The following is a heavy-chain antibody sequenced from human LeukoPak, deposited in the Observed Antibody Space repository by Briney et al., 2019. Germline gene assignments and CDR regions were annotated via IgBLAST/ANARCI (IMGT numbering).Heavy chain of an antibody. CDR3: ARVHVDIVVVPAARFTYYYYMDV. V-gene: IGHV3-23*01. J-gene: IGHJ6*03. Sequence: PGGSLRLSCAASGFAFSAFAMGWVRQVPEKGLEWVSFISGGGGTTYYTDSVKGRFTISRDNAKNSLYLQMNSLRAEDTAVYYCARVHVDIVVVPAARFTYYYYMDVWGKGTTVTISS. CDR2: ISGGGGTT. D-gene: IGHD2-2*01. CDR1: GFAFSAFA.